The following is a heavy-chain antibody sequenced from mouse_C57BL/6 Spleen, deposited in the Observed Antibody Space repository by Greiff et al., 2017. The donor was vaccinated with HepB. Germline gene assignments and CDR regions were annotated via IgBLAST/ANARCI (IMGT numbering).Heavy chain of an antibody. J-gene: IGHJ4*01. CDR1: GYAFSSSW. CDR3: ARSYGSREDYAMDY. V-gene: IGHV1-82*01. CDR2: IYPGDGDT. D-gene: IGHD1-1*01. Sequence: QVHVKQSGPELVKPGASVKISCKASGYAFSSSWMNWVKQRPGKGLEWIGRIYPGDGDTNYNGKFKGKATLTADKSSSTAYMQLSSLTSEDSAVYFCARSYGSREDYAMDYWGQGTSVTVSS.